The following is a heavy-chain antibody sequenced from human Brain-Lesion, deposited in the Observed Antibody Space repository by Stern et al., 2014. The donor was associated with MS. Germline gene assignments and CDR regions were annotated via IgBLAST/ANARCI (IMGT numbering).Heavy chain of an antibody. CDR3: AGGLGF. V-gene: IGHV3-43D*03. D-gene: IGHD2-21*01. Sequence: EVQLEESGGVVVQPGGSLRLSCAASGFTFDDYAMHWVRHAPGEGLEWVSLITWDGGSTSYTDSVKGRFSISRDNRKSFLYLQMNSLRPEDTALYYCAGGLGFWGRGTLVTVSS. J-gene: IGHJ4*02. CDR2: ITWDGGST. CDR1: GFTFDDYA.